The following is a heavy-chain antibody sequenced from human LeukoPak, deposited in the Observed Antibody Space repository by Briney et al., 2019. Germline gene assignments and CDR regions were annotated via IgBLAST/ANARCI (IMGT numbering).Heavy chain of an antibody. J-gene: IGHJ4*02. V-gene: IGHV4-59*01. Sequence: SETLSLTCTVSRGSISSYYWTWIRQPPGKGLEWIGFVSYSGSTNYNPYLKSRVTVSLDTSKNQFSLKLSSVTAAATAVYYCARAKIGGPTRPHYFDYWGQGTLVTVSS. D-gene: IGHD3-16*01. CDR1: RGSISSYY. CDR3: ARAKIGGPTRPHYFDY. CDR2: VSYSGST.